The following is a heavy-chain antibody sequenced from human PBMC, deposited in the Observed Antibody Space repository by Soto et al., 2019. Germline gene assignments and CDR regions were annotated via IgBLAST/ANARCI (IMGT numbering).Heavy chain of an antibody. CDR1: GFTFSDYY. V-gene: IGHV3-11*01. J-gene: IGHJ2*01. CDR2: ISSSNSAI. D-gene: IGHD6-13*01. Sequence: QVQLVESGGGLVKPGGSLRLSCAASGFTFSDYYMSWIRQAPGKGLEWVSCISSSNSAIYYADSVKGRFTISRDNAKNSLYRQMNSLRAEDTAVYYCARADIAAAGSWYFDLWGRGTLVTVSS. CDR3: ARADIAAAGSWYFDL.